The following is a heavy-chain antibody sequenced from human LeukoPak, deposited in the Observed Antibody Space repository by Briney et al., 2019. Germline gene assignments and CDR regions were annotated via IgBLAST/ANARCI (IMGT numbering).Heavy chain of an antibody. CDR3: AGGSMVRGVIRNYYYGMDV. J-gene: IGHJ6*02. D-gene: IGHD3-10*01. CDR1: GFTFSSYS. Sequence: PGGSLRLSCAAPGFTFSSYSMNWVRQAPGKGLEWVSSISSSSSYIYYADSVKGRFTISRDNAKNSLYLQMNSLRAEDTAVYYCAGGSMVRGVIRNYYYGMDVWGQGTTVTVSS. V-gene: IGHV3-21*01. CDR2: ISSSSSYI.